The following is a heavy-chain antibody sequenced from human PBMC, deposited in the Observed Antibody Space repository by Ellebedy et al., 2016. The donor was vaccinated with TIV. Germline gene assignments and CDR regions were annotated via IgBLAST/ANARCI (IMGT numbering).Heavy chain of an antibody. Sequence: PGGSLRLSCAASGFTFSSYCMSWVRQPPGKGLDWVANLKQGGSATNYVDSVEGRFTLSRDNANNSLFLQMNSLRVDDTAVYYCARGSTTVTSKNWFDPWGQGTPVTVYS. D-gene: IGHD4-17*01. CDR2: LKQGGSAT. V-gene: IGHV3-7*03. CDR3: ARGSTTVTSKNWFDP. CDR1: GFTFSSYC. J-gene: IGHJ5*02.